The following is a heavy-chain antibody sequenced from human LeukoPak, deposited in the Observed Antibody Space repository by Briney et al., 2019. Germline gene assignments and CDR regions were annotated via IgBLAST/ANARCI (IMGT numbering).Heavy chain of an antibody. V-gene: IGHV4-39*01. D-gene: IGHD3-16*01. Sequence: SSETLSLTCTVSGGPISSNFYYWGWIRQPPGKGLEWIGSIYYSGSAFYNPSLQSRVTVSIDTSNNQLSLSLTSVTGTDTAVYYCAKTLRLGELWDWGQGSLVTVSS. J-gene: IGHJ4*02. CDR1: GGPISSNFYY. CDR3: AKTLRLGELWD. CDR2: IYYSGSA.